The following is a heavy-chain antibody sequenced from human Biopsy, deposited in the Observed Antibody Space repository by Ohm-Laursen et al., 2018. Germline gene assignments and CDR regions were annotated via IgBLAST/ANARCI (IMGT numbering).Heavy chain of an antibody. CDR2: IHRSDSII. J-gene: IGHJ6*02. CDR1: GFTFSDYY. CDR3: AGDGGGDYGGNNDYYCYHGMDV. Sequence: SLRLSCTASGFTFSDYYMNWVRQAPGQGLEWLSYIHRSDSIIDYADSVKGRFIITRDNAQNTLYLQMNSLRADDTAVYYCAGDGGGDYGGNNDYYCYHGMDVWGQGTTVTVSS. V-gene: IGHV3-11*01. D-gene: IGHD4-23*01.